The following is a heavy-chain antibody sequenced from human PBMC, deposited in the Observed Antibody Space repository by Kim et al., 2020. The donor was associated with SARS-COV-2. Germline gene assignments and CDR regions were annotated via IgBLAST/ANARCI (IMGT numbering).Heavy chain of an antibody. CDR3: ARRLDNWNVVYFDN. CDR1: GASVTSSPYY. CDR2: ISFSGST. J-gene: IGHJ4*02. V-gene: IGHV4-39*01. Sequence: SETLSLTCTVSGASVTSSPYYWDWIRQPPGKGLEWIASISFSGSTFYTPSLKSRVTISVDTSKNQFSLKLTSVTAADTAVYYCARRLDNWNVVYFDNWGQGTLVRVPS. D-gene: IGHD1-1*01.